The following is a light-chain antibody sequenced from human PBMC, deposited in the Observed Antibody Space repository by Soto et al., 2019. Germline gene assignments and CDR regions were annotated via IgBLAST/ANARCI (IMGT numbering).Light chain of an antibody. CDR3: CSYAGSYTYV. Sequence: QSVLTQPRSVSGSPGQSVTISCTGTSSDVGGYNYVSWYQQHPGKAPKLMIFDVSKRPSGVPDRFSGSKSANTASLTISGLQAEDEVDYYCCSYAGSYTYVFGTGTKVTVL. CDR1: SSDVGGYNY. J-gene: IGLJ1*01. CDR2: DVS. V-gene: IGLV2-11*01.